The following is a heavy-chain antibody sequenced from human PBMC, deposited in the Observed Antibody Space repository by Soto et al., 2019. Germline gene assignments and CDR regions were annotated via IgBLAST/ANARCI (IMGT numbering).Heavy chain of an antibody. CDR3: ASVHVFDYDYIWGSYRPFDY. J-gene: IGHJ4*02. Sequence: GGSLRLSCAASGFTFSSYSMNWVRQAPGKGLEWVSSISSSSSYIYYADSVKGRFTISRDNAKNSLCLQMNSLRAEDTAVYYCASVHVFDYDYIWGSYRPFDYWGQGTLVTVSS. D-gene: IGHD3-16*02. V-gene: IGHV3-21*01. CDR2: ISSSSSYI. CDR1: GFTFSSYS.